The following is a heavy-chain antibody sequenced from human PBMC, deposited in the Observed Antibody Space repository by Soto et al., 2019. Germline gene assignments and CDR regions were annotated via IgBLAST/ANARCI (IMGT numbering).Heavy chain of an antibody. CDR1: GFTFSRYE. CDR3: ARERFLQFSTDDGFDV. Sequence: GGSLRLSCAASGFTFSRYEMNWVRQAPGKGLEWLSYISGSGTTIKYADSVRGRFTISRNNAKHSLDLQMNSLRVEDTALYYCARERFLQFSTDDGFDVWGQGTMVT. CDR2: ISGSGTTI. V-gene: IGHV3-48*03. J-gene: IGHJ3*01. D-gene: IGHD1-1*01.